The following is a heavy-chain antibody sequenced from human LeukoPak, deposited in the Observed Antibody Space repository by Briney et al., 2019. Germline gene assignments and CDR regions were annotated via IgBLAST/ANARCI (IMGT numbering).Heavy chain of an antibody. CDR1: GFTFNNYG. Sequence: GGSLRLSCAASGFTFNNYGIHWVRQAPGKGLEWVAVVSFDGSNKYYADSVRGRFTVSRDNSGNTVSLQMNSLRAEDTAVYYCAREDWGELLKRPFDYWGQGTLVTVSS. V-gene: IGHV3-30-3*01. D-gene: IGHD1-26*01. J-gene: IGHJ4*02. CDR3: AREDWGELLKRPFDY. CDR2: VSFDGSNK.